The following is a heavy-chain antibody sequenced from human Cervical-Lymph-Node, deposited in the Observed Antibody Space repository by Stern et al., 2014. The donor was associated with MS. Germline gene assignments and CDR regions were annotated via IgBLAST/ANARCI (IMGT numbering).Heavy chain of an antibody. J-gene: IGHJ4*02. CDR1: GFSFGTSW. D-gene: IGHD2/OR15-2a*01. Sequence: VQLVESGGGLVQPGGSLRLSCVASGFSFGTSWMSWVRQPPGRGLEWVANIRQDGYDKFYVDSVKGRFTISRYNARNSLYLQMNSLTVADTAVYYCARDRRAFLDYWGQGTHVAVSS. V-gene: IGHV3-7*01. CDR2: IRQDGYDK. CDR3: ARDRRAFLDY.